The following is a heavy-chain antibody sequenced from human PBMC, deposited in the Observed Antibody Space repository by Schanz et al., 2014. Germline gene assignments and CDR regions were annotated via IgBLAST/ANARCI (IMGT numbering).Heavy chain of an antibody. CDR3: AKDISDTSGKDDY. D-gene: IGHD3-22*01. CDR1: GFTFSSHW. V-gene: IGHV3-74*01. Sequence: GQLVESGGGLVQPGGSLRLSCAASGFTFSSHWMHWVRQDPGKGLVWVARINSVGSNTDYADSVKGRFTISRDNSKNTLFLQMNSLRVEDSAIYYCAKDISDTSGKDDYWGQGTLVTVSS. J-gene: IGHJ4*02. CDR2: INSVGSNT.